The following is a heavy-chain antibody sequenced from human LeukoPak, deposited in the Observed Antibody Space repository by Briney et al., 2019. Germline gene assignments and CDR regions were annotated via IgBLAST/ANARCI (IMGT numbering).Heavy chain of an antibody. CDR1: GFTFSSYA. Sequence: GGSLRLSCAASGFTFSSYAMSWVRQAPGKGPEWVSAISGSGGSTYYADSVKGRFTISRDNSKNTLYLQMNSQRAEDTAVYYCAKDGVRGVIIDPNFDYWGQGTLVTVSS. CDR3: AKDGVRGVIIDPNFDY. J-gene: IGHJ4*02. D-gene: IGHD3-10*01. CDR2: ISGSGGST. V-gene: IGHV3-23*01.